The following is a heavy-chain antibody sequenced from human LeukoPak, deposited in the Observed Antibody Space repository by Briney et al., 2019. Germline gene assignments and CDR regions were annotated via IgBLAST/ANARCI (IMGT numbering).Heavy chain of an antibody. V-gene: IGHV3-53*01. CDR3: ARGDYGEGYFDY. Sequence: GGSLRLSCAASGFTVSSNYMSWVRQAPGKGLEWVSVIYSGGSTYYADPVKGRFTISRDNSKNTLYLQMNSLRAEDTAVYYCARGDYGEGYFDYWGQGTLVTVSS. CDR1: GFTVSSNY. J-gene: IGHJ4*02. CDR2: IYSGGST. D-gene: IGHD4-17*01.